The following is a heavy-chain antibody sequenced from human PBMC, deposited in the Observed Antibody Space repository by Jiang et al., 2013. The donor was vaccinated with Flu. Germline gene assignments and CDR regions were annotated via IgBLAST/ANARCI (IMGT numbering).Heavy chain of an antibody. CDR2: INPSGGST. J-gene: IGHJ6*02. CDR3: ARAYYDILTGYYRYGMDV. D-gene: IGHD3-9*01. V-gene: IGHV1-46*01. CDR1: GYTFITYF. Sequence: GAEVKKPGASVNLSCKASGYTFITYFVHWVRQAPGQGLEWMGIINPSGGSTSYAQKFQGRVTMTRDTSTSTVYMELSSLRSEDTAVYYCARAYYDILTGYYRYGMDVWGQGTTVTVPS.